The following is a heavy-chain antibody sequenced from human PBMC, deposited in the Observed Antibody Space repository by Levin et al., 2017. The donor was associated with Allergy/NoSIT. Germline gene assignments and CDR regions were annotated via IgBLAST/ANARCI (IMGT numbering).Heavy chain of an antibody. V-gene: IGHV3-7*01. CDR1: GLGFSTSW. J-gene: IGHJ4*02. Sequence: GGSLRLSCTASGLGFSTSWMSWVRQAPGKGLEWVAKIKPDESGKIYVGSVKGRCTISRDNAKNPGDLQMSGLGAEDTAVYYCTRDFWNAYDYWGQGTLVAVAA. CDR3: TRDFWNAYDY. D-gene: IGHD3-3*01. CDR2: IKPDESGK.